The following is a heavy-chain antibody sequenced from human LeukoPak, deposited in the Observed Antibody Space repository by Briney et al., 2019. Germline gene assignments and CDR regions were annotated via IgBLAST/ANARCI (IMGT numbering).Heavy chain of an antibody. V-gene: IGHV4-4*02. J-gene: IGHJ5*02. Sequence: PSETLSLTCAVSGGSISSSNWWSWVRQPPGKGLEWIGEIYHSGSTNYNPSLKSRVTMSVDTSKNQFSLKLSSVTAADTAVYYCARDSHNWNYYNWFDPWGQGTLVTVSS. CDR2: IYHSGST. CDR3: ARDSHNWNYYNWFDP. CDR1: GGSISSSNW. D-gene: IGHD1-7*01.